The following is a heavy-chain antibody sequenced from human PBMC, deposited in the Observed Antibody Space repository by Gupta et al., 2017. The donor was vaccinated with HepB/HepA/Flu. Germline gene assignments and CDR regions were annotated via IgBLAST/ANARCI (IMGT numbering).Heavy chain of an antibody. CDR2: IYPGDSDT. J-gene: IGHJ6*02. CDR3: ARHYLYPYDGWSGRMIPDYYYGMDV. V-gene: IGHV5-51*01. CDR1: GYSFTSYC. D-gene: IGHD3-3*01. Sequence: EVQLVQSGAEVKKPGESLKISCKGSGYSFTSYCIGWVRQMPGKGLEWMGIIYPGDSDTRYSPSFQGQVTISADKSISTADLQGSSLKASDTDMYYCARHYLYPYDGWSGRMIPDYYYGMDVWGQGTTVTVS.